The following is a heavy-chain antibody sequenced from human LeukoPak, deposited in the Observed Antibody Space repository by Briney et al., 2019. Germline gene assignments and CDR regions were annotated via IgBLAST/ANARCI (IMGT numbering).Heavy chain of an antibody. CDR1: EYTFTGYY. CDR3: ARGPYVPFPNWYFDL. V-gene: IGHV1-2*02. CDR2: INPNSGGT. D-gene: IGHD3-10*02. J-gene: IGHJ2*01. Sequence: GASVKVSCKASEYTFTGYYMHWVRQAPGQGLEWIGWINPNSGGTHYAPKFQGRVTMTRDTSISTAYMELSRLRSDDTAVYYCARGPYVPFPNWYFDLWGRGTLVTVSS.